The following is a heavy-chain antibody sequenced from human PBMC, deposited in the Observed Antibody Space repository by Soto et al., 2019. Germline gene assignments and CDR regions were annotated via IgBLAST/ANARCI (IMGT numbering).Heavy chain of an antibody. V-gene: IGHV1-69*01. CDR2: SIPIFGTA. J-gene: IGHJ6*02. CDR3: ARGRGYSGDDHYYYFDMDV. Sequence: QVQLVQSGAEVKKPGSSVKVFCKASGGTFNNYPITWVRQAPGEGLEWMGGSIPIFGTANYAQKFQGRVTIRVDESTSTAYMELSSLRSEDTAVYYCARGRGYSGDDHYYYFDMDVWGQGTTVTVSS. CDR1: GGTFNNYP. D-gene: IGHD5-12*01.